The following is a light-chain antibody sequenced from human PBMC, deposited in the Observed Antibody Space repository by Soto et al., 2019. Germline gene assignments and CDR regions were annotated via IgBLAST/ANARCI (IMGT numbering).Light chain of an antibody. CDR1: EKVGTN. V-gene: IGKV3D-15*01. CDR2: GSS. J-gene: IGKJ4*01. Sequence: IVLTQSPATLSVSPGERVTLSCRASEKVGTNLAWYQQRPGQPPRILIYGSSTRATGISATFSGSGSRTEFTLSISSLQSEDSAVYYCQQYNNWGLSFGGGTRVEIK. CDR3: QQYNNWGLS.